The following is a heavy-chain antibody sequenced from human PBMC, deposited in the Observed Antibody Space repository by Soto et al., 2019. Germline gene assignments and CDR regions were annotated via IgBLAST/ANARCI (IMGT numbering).Heavy chain of an antibody. V-gene: IGHV3-33*01. D-gene: IGHD3-10*01. Sequence: QVQLVESGGGVVQPGRSLRLSCAASGFTFSSYGMHWVRQAPGKGLEWVAVIWYDGSNKYYADSVKGRFTISRDNSKNRLNLHRNSPRAEDTVVYYCVRGGYCGVYYYAWYFDLWGRGTRVTVSS. CDR2: IWYDGSNK. CDR3: VRGGYCGVYYYAWYFDL. CDR1: GFTFSSYG. J-gene: IGHJ2*01.